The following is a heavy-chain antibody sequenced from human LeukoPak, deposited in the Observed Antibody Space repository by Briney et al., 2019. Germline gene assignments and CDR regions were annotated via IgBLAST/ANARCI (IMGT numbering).Heavy chain of an antibody. CDR3: ARDDLTNGYNGNF. CDR2: INEGSNNI. D-gene: IGHD5-24*01. CDR1: GFTFRGYS. J-gene: IGHJ4*02. Sequence: PGGSLRLSCAASGFTFRGYSMNWIRQAPGKGLEWISYINEGSNNIFYADSVKGRFTISRDNAKNSLHPQMNSLRVDDTAVYYCARDDLTNGYNGNFWGQGTLVTVSS. V-gene: IGHV3-48*01.